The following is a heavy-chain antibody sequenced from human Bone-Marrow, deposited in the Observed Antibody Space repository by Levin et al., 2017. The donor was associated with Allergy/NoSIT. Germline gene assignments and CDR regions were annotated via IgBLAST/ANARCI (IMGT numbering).Heavy chain of an antibody. Sequence: PGGSLRLSCAASGFTFSSYWMSWVRQAPGKGLEWVANIKQDGSEKYYVDSVKGRFTISRDNAKNSLYLQMNSLRAEDTAVYYCATSTPTPGVAVAGREAFDIWGQGTMVTVSS. D-gene: IGHD6-19*01. CDR1: GFTFSSYW. CDR2: IKQDGSEK. CDR3: ATSTPTPGVAVAGREAFDI. V-gene: IGHV3-7*01. J-gene: IGHJ3*02.